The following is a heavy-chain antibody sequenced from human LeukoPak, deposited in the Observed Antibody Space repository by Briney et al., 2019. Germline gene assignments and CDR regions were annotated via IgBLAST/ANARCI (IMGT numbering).Heavy chain of an antibody. CDR3: ARESKGDIAAAGRTWFDP. CDR2: INPSGGST. V-gene: IGHV1-46*01. Sequence: ASVKVSCKASGYTFTSYYMHWVRQAPGQGLEWMGIINPSGGSTSYAQKFQGRVTMTRDTSTSTVHMELSSLRSEDTAVYYCARESKGDIAAAGRTWFDPWGQGTLVTVSS. CDR1: GYTFTSYY. D-gene: IGHD6-13*01. J-gene: IGHJ5*02.